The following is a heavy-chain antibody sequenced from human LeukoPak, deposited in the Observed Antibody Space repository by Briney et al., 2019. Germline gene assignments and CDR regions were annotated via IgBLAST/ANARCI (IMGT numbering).Heavy chain of an antibody. CDR3: ARGRYYDFWSGYWVYDAFDI. CDR1: GGSVSSGSYY. Sequence: SETLSLTCTVSGGSVSSGSYYWSWIRQPPGKGLEWIGYIYYSGSTNYNPSLKSRVTISVDTSKNQFSLKLSSVTAADTAVYYCARGRYYDFWSGYWVYDAFDIWGQGTMVTVSS. CDR2: IYYSGST. J-gene: IGHJ3*02. D-gene: IGHD3-3*01. V-gene: IGHV4-61*01.